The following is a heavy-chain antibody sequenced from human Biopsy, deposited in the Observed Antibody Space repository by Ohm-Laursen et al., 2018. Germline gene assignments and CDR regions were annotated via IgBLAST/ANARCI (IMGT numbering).Heavy chain of an antibody. V-gene: IGHV4-59*02. CDR3: ARDDAVTVIRGLYY. D-gene: IGHD2-21*02. J-gene: IGHJ4*02. Sequence: SDTLSLTCTVSGDSVTKYYWNWIRQPPGKGLEWIGYIYYSGTTDYSPSLKSRVTISIDKSKNQFFLKLSSVTAEDTAVYYCARDDAVTVIRGLYYWGQGALVTVSS. CDR1: GDSVTKYY. CDR2: IYYSGTT.